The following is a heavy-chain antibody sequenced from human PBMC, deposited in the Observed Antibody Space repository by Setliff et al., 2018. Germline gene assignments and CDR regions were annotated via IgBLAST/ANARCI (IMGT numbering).Heavy chain of an antibody. Sequence: ASETLSLTCTVSGGPINSDRYYWGWIRQPPGKGLEWIGSMYTRGSTNYNPSLRTRVSISVDTSKNHFSLRLSSVTAADTAVYYCLRIRLVPHGHSWGQGTLVTVSS. CDR2: MYTRGST. CDR3: LRIRLVPHGHS. V-gene: IGHV4-39*02. CDR1: GGPINSDRYY. D-gene: IGHD2-15*01. J-gene: IGHJ4*02.